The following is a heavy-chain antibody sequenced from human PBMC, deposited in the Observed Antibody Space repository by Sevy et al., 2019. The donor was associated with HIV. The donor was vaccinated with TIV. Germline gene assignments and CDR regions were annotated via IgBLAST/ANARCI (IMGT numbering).Heavy chain of an antibody. CDR2: ISYEGSNR. CDR3: ARIVTGGSYVSGMDV. CDR1: GFMFSNYA. Sequence: GGSLRLSCATSGFMFSNYAMHWVRQAPGKGLEWVALISYEGSNRYYADSVKGRFTISRDNSKYTLYVQMKSLKTEDTAVYYCARIVTGGSYVSGMDVWGQGTTVTVSS. V-gene: IGHV3-30-3*01. J-gene: IGHJ6*02. D-gene: IGHD2-21*02.